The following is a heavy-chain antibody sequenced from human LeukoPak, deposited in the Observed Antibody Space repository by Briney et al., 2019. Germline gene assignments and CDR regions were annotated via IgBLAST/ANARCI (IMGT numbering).Heavy chain of an antibody. CDR1: GGTFSSYA. CDR3: ARGIGSGWYGWFDP. CDR2: IIPIFGTA. D-gene: IGHD6-19*01. J-gene: IGHJ5*02. Sequence: SVKVSCKASGGTFSSYATSWVRQAPGQGLEWMGGIIPIFGTANYAQKFQGRVTITADESTSTAYMELSSLRSEDTAVYYCARGIGSGWYGWFDPWGQGTLATVSS. V-gene: IGHV1-69*13.